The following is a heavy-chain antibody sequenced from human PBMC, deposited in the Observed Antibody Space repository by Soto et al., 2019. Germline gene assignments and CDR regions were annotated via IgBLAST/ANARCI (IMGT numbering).Heavy chain of an antibody. CDR2: IIPIFGTA. J-gene: IGHJ6*02. Sequence: ASVKVSCKASGGTFSSYAISWVRQAPGQGLEWMGGIIPIFGTANYAQKFQGRVTITADESTSTAYMELSSLRSEDTAVYYCARVQTPFWSGYYGMDVWGQGTTVTVSS. V-gene: IGHV1-69*13. CDR1: GGTFSSYA. CDR3: ARVQTPFWSGYYGMDV. D-gene: IGHD3-3*01.